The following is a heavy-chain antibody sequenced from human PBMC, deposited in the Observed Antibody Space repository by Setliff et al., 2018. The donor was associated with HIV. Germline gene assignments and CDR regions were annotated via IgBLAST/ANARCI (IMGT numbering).Heavy chain of an antibody. Sequence: GESLKISCKGSGYSFTSYWIGWVRQMPGKGLEWMGVTYPGDSTTRYSPSLEGQVTISADRSINTAFLQWSSLEASDTAMYYCTRRRRAPGAADLESYWGQGTLVTVSS. V-gene: IGHV5-51*01. CDR3: TRRRRAPGAADLESY. CDR1: GYSFTSYW. J-gene: IGHJ4*02. CDR2: TYPGDSTT. D-gene: IGHD7-27*01.